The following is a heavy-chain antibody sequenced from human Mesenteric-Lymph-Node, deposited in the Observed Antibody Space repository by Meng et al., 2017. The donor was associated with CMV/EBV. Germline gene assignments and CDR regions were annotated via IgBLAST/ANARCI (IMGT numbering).Heavy chain of an antibody. V-gene: IGHV1-69*10. CDR2: IIPILGIA. CDR1: GGTFSSYA. Sequence: SVKVSCKASGGTFSSYAISWVRQAPGQGLEWMGGIIPILGIANYAQKFQGRVTITADKSTSTAYMELSSLRSEDTAVYYRARDRRRYSSSWYNIDYWGQGTLVTVSS. J-gene: IGHJ4*02. CDR3: ARDRRRYSSSWYNIDY. D-gene: IGHD6-13*01.